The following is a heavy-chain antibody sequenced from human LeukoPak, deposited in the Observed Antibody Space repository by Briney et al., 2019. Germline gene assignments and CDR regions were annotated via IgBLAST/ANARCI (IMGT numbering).Heavy chain of an antibody. Sequence: SETLSLTCTVSGGSISSSSYYWGWIRQPPGKGLEWIGSIYYSGSTYYNPSLKSRVTIFVDTSKNQFSLKLSSVTAADTAVYYCARQVPSGSGSYYMGYYYMDVWGKGTTVTISS. D-gene: IGHD3-10*01. CDR2: IYYSGST. J-gene: IGHJ6*03. V-gene: IGHV4-39*01. CDR3: ARQVPSGSGSYYMGYYYMDV. CDR1: GGSISSSSYY.